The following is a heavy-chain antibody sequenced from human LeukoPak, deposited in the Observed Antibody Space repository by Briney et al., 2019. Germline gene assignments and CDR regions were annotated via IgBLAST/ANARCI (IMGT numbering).Heavy chain of an antibody. CDR2: ISSNGGST. CDR1: GFTFSSYA. Sequence: GGSLRLSCAASGFTFSSYAMHWVRQAPGKRLEYVPAISSNGGSTYYANSVKGRFTISRDNSKNTLYLQMGSLRAEDMAVHYCARREWLALDYWGQGTLVTVSS. D-gene: IGHD6-19*01. CDR3: ARREWLALDY. J-gene: IGHJ4*02. V-gene: IGHV3-64*01.